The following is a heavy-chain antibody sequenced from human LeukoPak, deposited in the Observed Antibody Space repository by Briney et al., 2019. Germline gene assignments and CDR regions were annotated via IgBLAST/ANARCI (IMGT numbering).Heavy chain of an antibody. CDR1: GFTFSSYA. Sequence: GGSLRLSCAASGFTFSSYAMSWVRQAPGKGLEWVSAISGSGGSTYYADSVKGRFTISRDNSKSTLYLQMNSLRAEDTAVYYCARESSSWYEFDYWGQGTLVTVSS. CDR2: ISGSGGST. CDR3: ARESSSWYEFDY. D-gene: IGHD6-13*01. J-gene: IGHJ4*02. V-gene: IGHV3-23*01.